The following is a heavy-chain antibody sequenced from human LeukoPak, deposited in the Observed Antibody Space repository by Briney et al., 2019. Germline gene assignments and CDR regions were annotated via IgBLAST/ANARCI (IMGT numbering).Heavy chain of an antibody. J-gene: IGHJ4*02. D-gene: IGHD4-17*01. V-gene: IGHV3-53*01. CDR1: GFTVSHNY. Sequence: TGGSLRLSCAASGFTVSHNYMNWVRQAPGKGLEWVSIIYSGGDTYYADSVKGRFTISRDNSKNTLYLQMNSLRAEDTAVYYCANDPHDYGDYPPSDYWGQGTLVTVSS. CDR3: ANDPHDYGDYPPSDY. CDR2: IYSGGDT.